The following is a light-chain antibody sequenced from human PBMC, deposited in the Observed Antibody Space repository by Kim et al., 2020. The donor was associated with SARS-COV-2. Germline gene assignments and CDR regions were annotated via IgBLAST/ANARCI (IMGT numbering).Light chain of an antibody. CDR1: QGIRKD. V-gene: IGKV1-17*01. CDR2: AAS. Sequence: DIQMTQSPSSLSASVGDRVNITCRASQGIRKDLGWYQQKPGKVPKRLIYAASNLESGVPSRFSGSGSGTDFSLTISSLQPEDFATYYCLQHNSYPRYTFGQGTKLEI. CDR3: LQHNSYPRYT. J-gene: IGKJ2*01.